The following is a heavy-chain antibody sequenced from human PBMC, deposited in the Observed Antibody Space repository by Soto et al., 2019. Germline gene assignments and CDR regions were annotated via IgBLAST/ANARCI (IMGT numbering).Heavy chain of an antibody. CDR1: GFSFRTYW. CDR2: INGDGGTT. V-gene: IGHV3-74*01. Sequence: EVQLVESGGGLVQPGGSLRLSCGASGFSFRTYWMHWVRQAPGKGLVWVSRINGDGGTTHYADSVKGRFTISRDNAKNTLYLQMNSLRVEDTVVYYCARDLGGQLAPYWGQGTLVTVSS. CDR3: ARDLGGQLAPY. J-gene: IGHJ4*02. D-gene: IGHD6-6*01.